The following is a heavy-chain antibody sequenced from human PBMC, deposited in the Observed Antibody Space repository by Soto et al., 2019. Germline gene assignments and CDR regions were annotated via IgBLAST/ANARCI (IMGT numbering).Heavy chain of an antibody. J-gene: IGHJ6*02. CDR3: ARDRTRYYDSSGYRYYYGMDV. CDR2: IWYDGGNE. CDR1: GFIFTSYG. V-gene: IGHV3-33*01. Sequence: QVQLVESGGGVVQPGRSLRLSCAASGFIFTSYGMHWVRQAPGKGLEWVALIWYDGGNEYYADSVKGRFTISRDNSKNPLSLQLSGLRAEDTAVYYCARDRTRYYDSSGYRYYYGMDVWGQGTTVTVS. D-gene: IGHD3-22*01.